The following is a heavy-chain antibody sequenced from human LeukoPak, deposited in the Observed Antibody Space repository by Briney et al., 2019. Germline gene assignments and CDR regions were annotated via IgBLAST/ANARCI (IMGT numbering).Heavy chain of an antibody. D-gene: IGHD3-22*01. CDR3: ARDAQDYFDSSGSFDY. CDR1: GFTFSAYA. Sequence: PGRSLRLSCAAPGFTFSAYAIHWVRQAPGKGLEWVAVISYDGTSKYYADSVKGRFTISRDNSENTLSLQLNSLRAEDTAVYYCARDAQDYFDSSGSFDYWGQGTLVTVSS. V-gene: IGHV3-30*04. CDR2: ISYDGTSK. J-gene: IGHJ4*02.